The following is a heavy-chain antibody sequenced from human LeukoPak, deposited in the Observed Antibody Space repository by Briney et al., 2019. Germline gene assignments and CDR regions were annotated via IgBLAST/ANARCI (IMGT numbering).Heavy chain of an antibody. J-gene: IGHJ5*02. V-gene: IGHV4-39*07. D-gene: IGHD5-18*01. CDR1: GGSISSSSYY. CDR2: IYYSGST. CDR3: ARDLARIQLWLRGGSGHWFDP. Sequence: SETLSLTCTVSGGSISSSSYYWGWIRQPPGKGLEWIGSIYYSGSTYYNPSLKSRVTISVDTSKNQFSLKLSSVTAADTAVYYCARDLARIQLWLRGGSGHWFDPWGQGTLVTVSS.